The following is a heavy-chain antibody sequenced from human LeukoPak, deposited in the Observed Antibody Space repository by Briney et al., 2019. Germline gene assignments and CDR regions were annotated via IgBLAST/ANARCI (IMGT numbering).Heavy chain of an antibody. CDR2: IKQDGSEK. D-gene: IGHD1-26*01. CDR3: ARGGASGDY. J-gene: IGHJ4*02. Sequence: PGGTLRLSCAASGFTFSSYGMSWVRQAPGKGLEWVANIKQDGSEKYYVDSVKGRFTISRDNAKNSLYLQTNSLRAEDTAVYYCARGGASGDYWGQGTLVTVSS. CDR1: GFTFSSYG. V-gene: IGHV3-7*01.